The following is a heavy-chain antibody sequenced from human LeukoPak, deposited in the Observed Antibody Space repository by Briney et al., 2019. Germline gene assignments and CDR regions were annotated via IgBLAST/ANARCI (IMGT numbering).Heavy chain of an antibody. CDR2: IWYDGSNK. D-gene: IGHD3-16*01. Sequence: GGSLRLSCAASGFTFSNYAMAWVRQAPGKGLEWVAVIWYDGSNKYYADSVKGRFTISRDNSKNTLYLQMNSLRAEDTAVYYCARDWAAAYYFDYWGQGTLVTVSS. V-gene: IGHV3-33*08. CDR1: GFTFSNYA. CDR3: ARDWAAAYYFDY. J-gene: IGHJ4*02.